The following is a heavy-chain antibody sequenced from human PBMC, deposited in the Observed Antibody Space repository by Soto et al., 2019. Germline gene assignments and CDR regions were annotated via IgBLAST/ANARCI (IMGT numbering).Heavy chain of an antibody. CDR2: ISAYNGNT. J-gene: IGHJ3*02. CDR3: ARDIRGYILSVAFDI. D-gene: IGHD5-18*01. Sequence: ASVKVSFKASGYTFTSYGISWVRQAPGQGLEWMGWISAYNGNTNYAQKLQGRVTMTKDTSTSTAYVELRSLRSDDTAVYYCARDIRGYILSVAFDIWGQCTMVTVS. V-gene: IGHV1-18*04. CDR1: GYTFTSYG.